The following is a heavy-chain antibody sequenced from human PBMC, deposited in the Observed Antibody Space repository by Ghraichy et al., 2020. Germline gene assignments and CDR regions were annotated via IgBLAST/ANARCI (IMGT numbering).Heavy chain of an antibody. D-gene: IGHD3-10*01. CDR2: IIPLIGKP. Sequence: SVKVSCKASGGIFSNYVMNWVRQAPGQGLEWMGAIIPLIGKPSHAQKFQDRITITADKSTTTAYMEMTSLKFEDTAVYFCAIWGQIGSGSGLPESGTTMSGIPDYWGQGTLVTVSS. CDR3: AIWGQIGSGSGLPESGTTMSGIPDY. V-gene: IGHV1-69*10. CDR1: GGIFSNYV. J-gene: IGHJ4*02.